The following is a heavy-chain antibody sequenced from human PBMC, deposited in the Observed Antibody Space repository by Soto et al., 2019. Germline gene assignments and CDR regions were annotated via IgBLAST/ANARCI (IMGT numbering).Heavy chain of an antibody. Sequence: EVQLVEAGGGFVQPGESLTLSCAASGLDVTYNFMSWVRQAPGEGLEWVSVIYTGDSTYYADSVKGRFTISRDNSKNTLYLQMSSLRAEDTALYYCAKNQERELPRVIDFWGQGTLVTVSS. CDR1: GLDVTYNF. V-gene: IGHV3-53*01. CDR3: AKNQERELPRVIDF. D-gene: IGHD1-7*01. CDR2: IYTGDST. J-gene: IGHJ4*02.